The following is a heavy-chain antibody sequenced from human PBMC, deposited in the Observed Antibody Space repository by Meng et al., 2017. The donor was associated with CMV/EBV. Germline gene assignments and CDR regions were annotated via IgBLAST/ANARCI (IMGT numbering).Heavy chain of an antibody. V-gene: IGHV3-30*02. Sequence: GESLQISCAASGFTFSSYGMHWVRQAPGKGLEWVAFIRYDGSNKYYADSVKGRFTISRDNSKNTLYLQMNSLRAEDTAVYYCAKPDGDYEHGDWFDPWGQGTLVTVSS. J-gene: IGHJ5*02. D-gene: IGHD4-17*01. CDR1: GFTFSSYG. CDR2: IRYDGSNK. CDR3: AKPDGDYEHGDWFDP.